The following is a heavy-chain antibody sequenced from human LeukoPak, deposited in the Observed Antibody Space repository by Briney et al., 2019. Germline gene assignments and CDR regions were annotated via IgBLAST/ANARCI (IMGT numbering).Heavy chain of an antibody. J-gene: IGHJ4*02. CDR2: INPNSGGT. CDR3: ARDQGGYGSDLGY. V-gene: IGHV1-2*02. CDR1: GYTFTGYY. Sequence: ASVKVSCKASGYTFTGYYMHWMRQAPGQGLEWMGWINPNSGGTNYAQKFQGRVTMTRDTSISTAYMELSRLRSDDTAVYYCARDQGGYGSDLGYWGQGTLVTVSS. D-gene: IGHD3-10*01.